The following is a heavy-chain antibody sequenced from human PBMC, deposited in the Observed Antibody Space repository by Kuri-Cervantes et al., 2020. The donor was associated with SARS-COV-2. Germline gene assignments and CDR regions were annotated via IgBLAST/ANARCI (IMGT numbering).Heavy chain of an antibody. CDR3: ARVQQLIMEHYYMDV. J-gene: IGHJ6*03. V-gene: IGHV1-8*01. CDR1: GYTFTSYD. D-gene: IGHD6-13*01. CDR2: MNPNSGNT. Sequence: ASVKVSCKASGYTFTSYDINWVRQATGQGLEWMGWMNPNSGNTGYAQKFQGRVTMTRNTSISTAYMELSSLRSADTAVYYCARVQQLIMEHYYMDVWGKGTTVTVSS.